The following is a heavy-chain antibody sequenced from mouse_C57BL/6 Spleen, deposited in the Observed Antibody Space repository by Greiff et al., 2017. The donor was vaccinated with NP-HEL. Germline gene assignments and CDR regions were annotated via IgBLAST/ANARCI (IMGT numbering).Heavy chain of an antibody. CDR2: INPNNGGT. CDR1: GYTFTDYY. D-gene: IGHD2-2*01. V-gene: IGHV1-26*01. Sequence: VQLQQSGPELVKPGASVKISCKASGYTFTDYYMNWVKQSHGKSLEWIGDINPNNGGTSYNQKFKGKATLTVDKSSSTAYMELRSLTSEDSAVYYCARGPSLYGYGYWYFDVWGTGTTVTVSS. CDR3: ARGPSLYGYGYWYFDV. J-gene: IGHJ1*03.